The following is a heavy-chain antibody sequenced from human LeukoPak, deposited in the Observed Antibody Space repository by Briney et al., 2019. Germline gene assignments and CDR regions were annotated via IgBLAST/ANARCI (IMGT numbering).Heavy chain of an antibody. CDR2: ISYDGSNK. Sequence: GGSLRLSCAASGFTFSSYGMHWVCQAPGKGLEWVAVISYDGSNKYYADSVKGRFTISRDNSKNTLYLQMNSLRAEDTAVYYCAKKGRQQLVPIDYWGQGTLVTVSS. CDR1: GFTFSSYG. V-gene: IGHV3-30*18. D-gene: IGHD6-13*01. CDR3: AKKGRQQLVPIDY. J-gene: IGHJ4*02.